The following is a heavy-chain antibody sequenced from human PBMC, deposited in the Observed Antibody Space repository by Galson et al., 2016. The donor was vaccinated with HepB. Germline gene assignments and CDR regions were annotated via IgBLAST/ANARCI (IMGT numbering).Heavy chain of an antibody. CDR2: ISSSGIST. V-gene: IGHV3-21*01. J-gene: IGHJ4*02. Sequence: SLRLSCAASGFTLRSHSITWVRQAPGKGLEWVSSISSSGISTFYADSVKGRFTISRDNAENSLYLQMNGLRAEDTAVYYCARFRGATSADGFDYWGQGTLVTVSP. CDR1: GFTLRSHS. D-gene: IGHD3-16*01. CDR3: ARFRGATSADGFDY.